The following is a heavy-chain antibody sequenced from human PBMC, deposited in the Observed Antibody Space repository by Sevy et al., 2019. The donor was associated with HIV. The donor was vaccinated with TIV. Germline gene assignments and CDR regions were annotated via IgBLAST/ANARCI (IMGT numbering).Heavy chain of an antibody. CDR3: VREGVGGYSYSLDC. CDR2: MKEDGSDK. J-gene: IGHJ4*02. D-gene: IGHD5-18*01. V-gene: IGHV3-7*01. Sequence: GESLKISCAASGFTFSVYWMSWVRQAPGKGLEWVATMKEDGSDKDYVDSVKGRFTISRDNAKNSLYLQMNSLRAEDTAVYYGVREGVGGYSYSLDCWGQGTLVTVSS. CDR1: GFTFSVYW.